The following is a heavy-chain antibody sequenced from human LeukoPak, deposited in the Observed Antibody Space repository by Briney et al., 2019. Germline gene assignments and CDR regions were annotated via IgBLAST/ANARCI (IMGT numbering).Heavy chain of an antibody. Sequence: GGSLRLSCAASRLTFNSYAMSWVRQAPGKGLEWVSAISGSGGSTYYADSVKGRFTISRDNSRNTLYLQMNSLRAEDTAVYYCAKVGTVYYFDYWGQGTLVTVSS. D-gene: IGHD4-17*01. V-gene: IGHV3-23*01. CDR3: AKVGTVYYFDY. CDR2: ISGSGGST. J-gene: IGHJ4*02. CDR1: RLTFNSYA.